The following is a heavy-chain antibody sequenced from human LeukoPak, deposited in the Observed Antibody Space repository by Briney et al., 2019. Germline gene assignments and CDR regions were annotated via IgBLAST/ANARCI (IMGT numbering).Heavy chain of an antibody. CDR1: SGSISNYY. V-gene: IGHV4-59*08. Sequence: PSETLSLTCTVSSGSISNYYWSWIRQPPGKGLEWIGYIYYSGSTNYNPSLKSRVTISVDTSKNQVSLKLSSVTAADTAVYYCARSSYYYDSSGYAFDYWGQGTLVTVSS. CDR3: ARSSYYYDSSGYAFDY. J-gene: IGHJ4*02. D-gene: IGHD3-22*01. CDR2: IYYSGST.